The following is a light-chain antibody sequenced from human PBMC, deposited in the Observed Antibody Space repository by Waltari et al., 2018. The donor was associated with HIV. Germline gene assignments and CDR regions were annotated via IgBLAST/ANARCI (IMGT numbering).Light chain of an antibody. J-gene: IGKJ1*01. CDR1: QSITTNY. CDR3: HQYGTSRT. CDR2: GAF. V-gene: IGKV3-20*01. Sequence: EIVLTQSPGTLSLSPGERATLSCSASQSITTNYLAWYQQKPGRAPRLLIYGAFITASGIPDRFSGSGSGTDFTLTISRLEPEDFAVYYCHQYGTSRTFGQGTKVDVK.